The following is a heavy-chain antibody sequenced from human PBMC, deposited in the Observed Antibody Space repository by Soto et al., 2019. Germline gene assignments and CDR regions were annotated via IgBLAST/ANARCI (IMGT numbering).Heavy chain of an antibody. D-gene: IGHD5-18*01. CDR3: ARDPLWGTAMVLWYFDL. V-gene: IGHV3-30-3*01. CDR2: ISYDGSNK. J-gene: IGHJ2*01. CDR1: GFTFSSYA. Sequence: QVQLVESGGGVVQPGRSLRLSCAASGFTFSSYAMHWVRQAPGKGLEWVAVISYDGSNKYYADSVKGRFTISRDNSKNTLYQQMISLRAEDTAVYYCARDPLWGTAMVLWYFDLWGRGTLVTVSS.